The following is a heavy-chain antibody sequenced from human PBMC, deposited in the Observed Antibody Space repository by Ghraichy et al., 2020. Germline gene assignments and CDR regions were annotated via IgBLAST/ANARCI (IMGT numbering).Heavy chain of an antibody. CDR3: ASLWGYSDFSSVYFYFDS. Sequence: VSSISSSGDSAYYTDSVNGRFTISRDNSKNTLFLHMNSLRAEDTALDFRASLWGYSDFSSVYFYFDSWGPGMLVTVSS. CDR2: ISSSGDSA. V-gene: IGHV3-23*01. J-gene: IGHJ4*02. D-gene: IGHD3-3*01.